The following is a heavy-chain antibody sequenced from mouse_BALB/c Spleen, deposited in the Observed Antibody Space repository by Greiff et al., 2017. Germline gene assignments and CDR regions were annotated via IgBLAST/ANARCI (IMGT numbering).Heavy chain of an antibody. J-gene: IGHJ4*01. CDR3: ARGGRAYAMDY. CDR1: GFTFSSFG. CDR2: ISSGSSTI. V-gene: IGHV5-17*02. Sequence: DVMLVESGGGLVQPGGSRKLSCAASGFTFSSFGMHWVRQAPEKGLEWVAYISSGSSTIYYADTVKGRFTISRDNPKNTLFLQMTSLRSEDTAMYYCARGGRAYAMDYWGQGTSVTVSS.